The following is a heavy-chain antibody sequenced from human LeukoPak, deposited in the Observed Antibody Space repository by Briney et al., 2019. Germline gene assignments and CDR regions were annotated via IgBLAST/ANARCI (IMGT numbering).Heavy chain of an antibody. Sequence: GGSLRLSCAASGFTFSSYAMSWARQAPGKGLEWGSLISGSGGTTYYADSVKGRFTISRDNSKNTLFLQMYSLRAEEHAAYYCAKPPEYSSTWFGVDHWGQGSLVTVSS. J-gene: IGHJ4*02. CDR3: AKPPEYSSTWFGVDH. D-gene: IGHD6-13*01. V-gene: IGHV3-23*01. CDR1: GFTFSSYA. CDR2: ISGSGGTT.